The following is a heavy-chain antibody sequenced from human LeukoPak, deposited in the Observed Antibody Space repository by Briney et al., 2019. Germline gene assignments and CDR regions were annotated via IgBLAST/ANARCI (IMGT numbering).Heavy chain of an antibody. J-gene: IGHJ4*02. D-gene: IGHD4-11*01. Sequence: GGSLRLSCAASGFTFSSYAISWVRQAPGKGLEWVSGFSGSGVSTYYADSVKGRFTISRDNAKNSLYLQMNSLRAEDTAVYYCASHTMTTVTPRDWGQGTLVTVSS. CDR2: FSGSGVST. V-gene: IGHV3-23*01. CDR3: ASHTMTTVTPRD. CDR1: GFTFSSYA.